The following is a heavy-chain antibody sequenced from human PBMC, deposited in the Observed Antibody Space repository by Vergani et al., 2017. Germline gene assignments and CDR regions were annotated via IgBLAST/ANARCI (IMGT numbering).Heavy chain of an antibody. CDR3: ARRAERWETLLRDDFDV. V-gene: IGHV4-4*03. CDR2: IYHSGST. Sequence: QVQLQESGPGLVKPPGTLSLTCAVSGGSISGTNWWSWVRQSPGKGLEWIGEIYHSGSTNYNPSLKSRVTISVDKSKNQFSLKLSSVTAADTAVYYCARRAERWETLLRDDFDVWGQGTFVTVSP. CDR1: GGSISGTNW. D-gene: IGHD1-26*01. J-gene: IGHJ3*01.